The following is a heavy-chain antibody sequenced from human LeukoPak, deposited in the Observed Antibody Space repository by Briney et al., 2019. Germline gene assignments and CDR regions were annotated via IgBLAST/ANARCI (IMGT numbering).Heavy chain of an antibody. CDR3: AREAARPPMHFDY. D-gene: IGHD6-6*01. V-gene: IGHV4-31*03. CDR1: GGSISSGGYY. Sequence: SETLSLTCTVSGGSISSGGYYWSWIRQHPGKGLEWIGYIYYSGSTYYNLSLKSRVTISVDTSKNQFSLKLSSVTAADTAVYYCAREAARPPMHFDYWGQGTLVTVSS. J-gene: IGHJ4*02. CDR2: IYYSGST.